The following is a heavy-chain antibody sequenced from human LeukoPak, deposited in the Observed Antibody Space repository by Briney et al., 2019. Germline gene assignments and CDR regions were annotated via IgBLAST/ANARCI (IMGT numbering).Heavy chain of an antibody. Sequence: SVKVSCKASGGTFRSYAITWVRQAPGKGLEWMGGIIPMINTPKYAQKFQGRVSITADESTSTGYMEVSSLRSEDTAVYYCAIFQGTYGDNENDYWGQGTPVTVSS. CDR3: AIFQGTYGDNENDY. CDR1: GGTFRSYA. CDR2: IIPMINTP. J-gene: IGHJ4*02. D-gene: IGHD4-17*01. V-gene: IGHV1-69*01.